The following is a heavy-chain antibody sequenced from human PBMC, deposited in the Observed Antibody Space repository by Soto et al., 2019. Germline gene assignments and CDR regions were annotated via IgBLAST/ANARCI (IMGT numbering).Heavy chain of an antibody. CDR3: ARTPWDGYTGYYFDY. J-gene: IGHJ4*02. CDR2: IIPIFGTA. D-gene: IGHD5-18*01. V-gene: IGHV1-69*13. CDR1: GGTFSNYA. Sequence: SVKVSCKASGGTFSNYAISWVRQAPGQGLEWMGGIIPIFGTANYAQKFQGRVTITADESTSTAYMELSSLRSEDTAMYSCARTPWDGYTGYYFDYWGQGTLVTVSS.